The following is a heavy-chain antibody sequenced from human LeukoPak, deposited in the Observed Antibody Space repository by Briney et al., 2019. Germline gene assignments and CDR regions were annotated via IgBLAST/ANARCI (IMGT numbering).Heavy chain of an antibody. D-gene: IGHD1-1*01. J-gene: IGHJ4*02. CDR2: ISGSGGST. Sequence: GGSLRLSCAASGFTFSSYAMSWVRQAPGKGLEWVSAISGSGGSTCYADSVKGRFTISRDNSKNTLYLQMNSLRAEDTAVYYCAKRYNWNDGELDYWGQGTPVTVSS. CDR3: AKRYNWNDGELDY. V-gene: IGHV3-23*01. CDR1: GFTFSSYA.